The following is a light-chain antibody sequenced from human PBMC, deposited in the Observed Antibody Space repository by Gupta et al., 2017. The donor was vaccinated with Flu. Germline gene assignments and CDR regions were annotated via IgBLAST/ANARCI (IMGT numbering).Light chain of an antibody. J-gene: IGLJ1*01. Sequence: GKTVTISCTRSSGSIAINHVQWYQQRPVNSLPTVINKRPAGVPDRFSGSIDISSNSATLTISGLKTEDDADYYCQSYDSSNHYVFGTGTKVTVL. V-gene: IGLV6-57*01. CDR3: QSYDSSNHYV. CDR1: SGSIAINH.